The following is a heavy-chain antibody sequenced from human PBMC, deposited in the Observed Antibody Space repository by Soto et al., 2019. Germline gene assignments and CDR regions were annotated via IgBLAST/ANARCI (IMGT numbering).Heavy chain of an antibody. CDR3: GRSSSSSTASHYYYYGMDV. V-gene: IGHV1-69*01. Sequence: QVQLVQSGAEVKKPGSSVKVSCKASGGTFSSYAISWVRQAPGQGLEWMGGIIPIFGTANYAQKFQGRVTTIAAEDTSTADMVVSSRRSAETAVYYCGRSSSSSTASHYYYYGMDVWGQGTTVTVSS. CDR1: GGTFSSYA. D-gene: IGHD6-6*01. CDR2: IIPIFGTA. J-gene: IGHJ6*02.